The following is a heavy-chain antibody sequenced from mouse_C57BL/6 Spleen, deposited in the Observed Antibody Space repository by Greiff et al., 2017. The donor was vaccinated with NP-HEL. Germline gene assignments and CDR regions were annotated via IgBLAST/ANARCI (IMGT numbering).Heavy chain of an antibody. Sequence: EVKLVESGEGLVKPGGSLKLSCAASGFTFGSYAMSWVRQTPEKRLEWVAYISSGGDYIYYADTVKGRFTISRDNARNTLYLQMSSLKSEDTAMYYCTREYYGSSYRYFDVWGTGTTVTVSS. CDR2: ISSGGDYI. CDR1: GFTFGSYA. V-gene: IGHV5-9-1*02. D-gene: IGHD1-1*01. CDR3: TREYYGSSYRYFDV. J-gene: IGHJ1*03.